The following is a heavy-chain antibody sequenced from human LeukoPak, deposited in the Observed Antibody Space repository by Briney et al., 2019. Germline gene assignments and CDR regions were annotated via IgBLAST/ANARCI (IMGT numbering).Heavy chain of an antibody. J-gene: IGHJ6*03. CDR2: IKQDGSEK. D-gene: IGHD3-16*02. CDR3: ARDRGGIGYYMDV. CDR1: GFTFSSYW. Sequence: GGSLRLSCAASGFTFSSYWMSWVRQAPGKGLEWVANIKQDGSEKYYVDSVKGRFTISRDNAKTSLCLQMNSLRAEDTALYCCARDRGGIGYYMDVWGNGTTATVSS. V-gene: IGHV3-7*01.